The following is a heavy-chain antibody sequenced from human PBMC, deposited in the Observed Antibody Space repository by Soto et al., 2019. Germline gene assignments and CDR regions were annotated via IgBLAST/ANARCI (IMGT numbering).Heavy chain of an antibody. CDR2: MNPNSGNT. CDR3: ARADNTIAAAGTGGFDP. CDR1: GYTFTSYD. Sequence: ASVKVSCKASGYTFTSYDINWVRQATGQGLEWMGWMNPNSGNTGYAQKFQGRVTMTRNTSISTAYMGLSSLRSEDTAVYYCARADNTIAAAGTGGFDPWGQGTLVTVSS. J-gene: IGHJ5*02. D-gene: IGHD6-13*01. V-gene: IGHV1-8*01.